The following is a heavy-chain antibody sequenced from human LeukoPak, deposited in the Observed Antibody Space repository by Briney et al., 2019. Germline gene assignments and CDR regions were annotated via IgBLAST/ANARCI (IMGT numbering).Heavy chain of an antibody. J-gene: IGHJ4*02. V-gene: IGHV3-21*01. Sequence: GGSLRLSCAASGFTLSSYSMNWVRQAPGKGLEWVSSISSGSSYIYYADSVKGRFIISRDNARNSLYLQMNSLRAEDTAVYYCARDPTVAEAWWGQGTLVTVSS. CDR3: ARDPTVAEAW. CDR2: ISSGSSYI. D-gene: IGHD6-13*01. CDR1: GFTLSSYS.